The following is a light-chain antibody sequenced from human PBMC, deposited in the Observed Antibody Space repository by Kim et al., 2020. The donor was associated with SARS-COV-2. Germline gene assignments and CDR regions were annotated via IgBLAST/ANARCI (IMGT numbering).Light chain of an antibody. CDR1: KLGDKF. Sequence: VSPGQTASITCSGDKLGDKFVCWYQQKPGQSPVLVIYQDTKRPSGIPERFSGSNSGNTATLTISGTQAMDEADYYCQAWDSSTGVFGTGTKVTVL. CDR3: QAWDSSTGV. CDR2: QDT. V-gene: IGLV3-1*01. J-gene: IGLJ1*01.